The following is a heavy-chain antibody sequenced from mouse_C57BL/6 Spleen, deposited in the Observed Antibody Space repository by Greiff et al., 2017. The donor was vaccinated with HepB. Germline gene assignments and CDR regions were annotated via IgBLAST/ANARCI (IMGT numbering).Heavy chain of an antibody. D-gene: IGHD4-1*01. J-gene: IGHJ2*01. CDR1: GFSLSTSGMG. CDR3: ARGNWGVGHYFDY. Sequence: ESGPGILQSSQTLSLTCSFSGFSLSTSGMGVSWIRQPSGKGLEWLAHIYWDDDKRYNPSLKSRLTISKDTSRNQVFLKITSVDTADTATYSCARGNWGVGHYFDYWGQGTTLTVSS. CDR2: IYWDDDK. V-gene: IGHV8-12*01.